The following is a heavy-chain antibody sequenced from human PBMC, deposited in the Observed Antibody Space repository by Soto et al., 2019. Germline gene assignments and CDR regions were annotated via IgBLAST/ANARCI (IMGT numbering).Heavy chain of an antibody. V-gene: IGHV4-38-2*01. J-gene: IGHJ3*02. CDR1: AYSISSGYY. D-gene: IGHD5-12*01. CDR2: IYHTGST. CDR3: ATLGGVYAPYRTLDI. Sequence: SETLSLTCAVSAYSISSGYYWGWIRQPPGKGLEWIWSIYHTGSTYYNPSLMSRVTISVDTSKNQFFLKLSSVTAPDTAMYYCATLGGVYAPYRTLDIWGQGTMVTVS.